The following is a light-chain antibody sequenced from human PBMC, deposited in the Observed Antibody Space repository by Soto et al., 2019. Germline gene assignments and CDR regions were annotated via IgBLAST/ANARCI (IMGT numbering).Light chain of an antibody. CDR3: QQYNSHGT. J-gene: IGKJ1*01. V-gene: IGKV1-5*01. CDR2: DAS. Sequence: DIQMTQSPSTLSASVGDRVTITCRASQSISSWLAWYQQKPGKAPKLLIYDASSLESGVPSRFSGSGSGPEFTLTISSLQPDDFATYYCQQYNSHGTFGQGTKVEIK. CDR1: QSISSW.